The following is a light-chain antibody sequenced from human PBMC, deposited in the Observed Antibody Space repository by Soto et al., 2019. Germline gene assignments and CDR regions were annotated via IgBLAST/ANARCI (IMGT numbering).Light chain of an antibody. CDR3: LQYNGYYRT. V-gene: IGKV3-20*01. Sequence: EIVLTQSPGTLSLSPVERATLSCRASQSVSSSYLAWYQQKPGQAPRLLIYGASTRATGIPARFSGSGSGTTFTLTISSLQSDDFATYYCLQYNGYYRTFGQGTKVDIK. CDR2: GAS. CDR1: QSVSSSY. J-gene: IGKJ1*01.